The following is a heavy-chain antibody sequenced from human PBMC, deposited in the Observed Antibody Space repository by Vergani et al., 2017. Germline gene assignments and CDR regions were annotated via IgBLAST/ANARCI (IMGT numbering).Heavy chain of an antibody. D-gene: IGHD3-10*01. V-gene: IGHV3-30*02. CDR2: IRYDGGKK. CDR3: TKDKSDRRFFIWFGGFDP. Sequence: QAQLVESGGGVVQPGGSLRLSCVGSGFNFSNYGMHLVRQAPGKGLEWVAFIRYDGGKKYFADSVEGRFTISRDNSKNTLYLQMNSLRAEDTAVYYCTKDKSDRRFFIWFGGFDPWGQGTLVTVSS. CDR1: GFNFSNYG. J-gene: IGHJ5*02.